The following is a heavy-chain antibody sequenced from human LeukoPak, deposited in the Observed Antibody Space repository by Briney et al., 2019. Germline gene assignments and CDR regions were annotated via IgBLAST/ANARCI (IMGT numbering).Heavy chain of an antibody. J-gene: IGHJ4*02. CDR2: INDSGGST. Sequence: GGSLRLSCAASGFTFSSYAMSWVRQAPGKGLEWVSVINDSGGSTYYADSVKGRFTISRDNSKNTLYLQMNSLRAEDTAVYYCARARSANLVLLDYWGQGTLVTVSS. CDR3: ARARSANLVLLDY. V-gene: IGHV3-23*01. D-gene: IGHD1-14*01. CDR1: GFTFSSYA.